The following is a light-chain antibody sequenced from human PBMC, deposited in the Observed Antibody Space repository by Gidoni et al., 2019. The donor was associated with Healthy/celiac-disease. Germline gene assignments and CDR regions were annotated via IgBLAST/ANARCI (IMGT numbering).Light chain of an antibody. CDR2: AAS. V-gene: IGKV1-8*01. Sequence: AIRMTQSPSSLSASTGDSVTITCRASQGISSYLALYQQKPGKAPKLLIYAASTLQSGVPSRFSVSGSGTDFTLTISGLQSEDFATYYCQQYYSYPWTFGQGTKVEIK. CDR3: QQYYSYPWT. CDR1: QGISSY. J-gene: IGKJ1*01.